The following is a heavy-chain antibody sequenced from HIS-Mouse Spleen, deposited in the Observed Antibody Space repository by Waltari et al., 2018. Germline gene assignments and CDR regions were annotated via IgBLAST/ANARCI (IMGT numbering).Heavy chain of an antibody. CDR3: AREIPYSSSWYDWYFDL. J-gene: IGHJ2*01. CDR1: GGSISSSSYY. CDR2: IYYSGTT. Sequence: QLQLQESGPGLVKPSETLSLTCTLSGGSISSSSYYWGWIRQPPGKGLEWNGSIYYSGTTYYNPSLKSRVTISVDTSKNQFSLKLSSVTAADTAVYYCAREIPYSSSWYDWYFDLWGRGTLVTVSS. V-gene: IGHV4-39*07. D-gene: IGHD6-13*01.